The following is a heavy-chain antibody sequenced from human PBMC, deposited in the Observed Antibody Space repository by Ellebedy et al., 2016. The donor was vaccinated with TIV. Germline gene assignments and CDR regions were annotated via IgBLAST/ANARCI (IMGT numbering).Heavy chain of an antibody. V-gene: IGHV6-1*01. CDR3: SRAPLASRLFDF. CDR1: GASVSTNRAA. CDR2: TYYLSKWHS. Sequence: MPSETLSLTCAISGASVSTNRAAWNWIRQSPSKGLEWLGRTYYLSKWHSDYAPSVTGRMTISPDTSRNQFSLQLNSVTPDDTAIYYCSRAPLASRLFDFWGQGTLVSVSS. D-gene: IGHD6-6*01. J-gene: IGHJ4*02.